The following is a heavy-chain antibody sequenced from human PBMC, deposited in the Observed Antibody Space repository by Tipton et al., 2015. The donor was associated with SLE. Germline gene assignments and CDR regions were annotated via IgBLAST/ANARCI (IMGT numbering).Heavy chain of an antibody. CDR3: AGSGDRSGYLLNGANDI. D-gene: IGHD6-19*01. CDR1: GGSFSTYY. V-gene: IGHV4-59*01. CDR2: IFYTRST. J-gene: IGHJ3*02. Sequence: TLSLTCTVSGGSFSTYYWTWIRQSPGKGLEWIGYIFYTRSTNYNPSLRSRVTISVDTSKNQFSLKLSSVTAADTAVYYCAGSGDRSGYLLNGANDIWGPGAMVTVSS.